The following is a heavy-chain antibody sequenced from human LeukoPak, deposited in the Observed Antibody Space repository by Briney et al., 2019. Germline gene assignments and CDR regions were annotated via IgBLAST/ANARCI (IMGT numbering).Heavy chain of an antibody. V-gene: IGHV3-33*01. D-gene: IGHD3-22*01. CDR2: IWYDGSNK. J-gene: IGHJ4*02. CDR3: ARDLTYYDSSGYHDY. Sequence: PGRSLRLSCAASGFTFSSYGMHWVRQAPGKGLEWVAVIWYDGSNKYYADSVKGRFTISRDNSKNTLYLQMNSLRAEDTAVYYCARDLTYYDSSGYHDYWGQGTLVTVSS. CDR1: GFTFSSYG.